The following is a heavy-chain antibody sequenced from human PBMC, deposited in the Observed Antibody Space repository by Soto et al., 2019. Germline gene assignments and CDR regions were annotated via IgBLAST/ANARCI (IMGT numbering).Heavy chain of an antibody. CDR3: ARDLDWAFDY. CDR2: ISGGSSTK. J-gene: IGHJ4*02. V-gene: IGHV3-48*01. CDR1: GFTFSSFS. Sequence: PGGSLRLSCSASGFTFSSFSMNWVRQAPGKGLEWVSFISGGSSTKSYVDSVKGRFIISRDNARNSLYLQMNSLRAEDTAVYFCARDLDWAFDYWGQGALVTVSS. D-gene: IGHD3-9*01.